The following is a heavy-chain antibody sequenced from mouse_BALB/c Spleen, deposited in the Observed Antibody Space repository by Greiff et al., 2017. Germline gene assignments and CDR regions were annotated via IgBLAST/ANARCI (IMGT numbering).Heavy chain of an antibody. V-gene: IGHV14-3*02. D-gene: IGHD2-4*01. CDR1: GFNIKDTY. CDR2: IDPANGNT. Sequence: VQLQQSGAELVKPGASVKLSCTASGFNIKDTYMHWVKQRPEQGLEWIGRIDPANGNTKYDPKFQGKATITADTSSNTAYLQLSSLTSEDTAVYYCARGNYGGYFDVWGAGTTVTVSS. CDR3: ARGNYGGYFDV. J-gene: IGHJ1*01.